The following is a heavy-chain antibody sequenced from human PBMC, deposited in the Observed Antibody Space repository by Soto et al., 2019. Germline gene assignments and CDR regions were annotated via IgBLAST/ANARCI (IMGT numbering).Heavy chain of an antibody. CDR3: ARGSLLWFVEMPMDV. V-gene: IGHV4-30-2*01. CDR1: GGSISSGGYS. D-gene: IGHD3-10*01. CDR2: IYHSGGT. Sequence: QLQLQESGSGLVKPSQTLSLTCAVSGGSISSGGYSWSWIRQPPGKGLEWIGYIYHSGGTYYNPSLKSRVTISVDRDKNQFSLQLSSVTAADTAVYYCARGSLLWFVEMPMDVWGQGTTVTVSS. J-gene: IGHJ6*02.